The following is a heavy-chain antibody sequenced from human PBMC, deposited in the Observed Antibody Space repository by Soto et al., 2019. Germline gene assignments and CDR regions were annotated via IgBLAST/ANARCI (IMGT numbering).Heavy chain of an antibody. CDR3: ASSYYYDSSGYSSLYYYYGMDV. J-gene: IGHJ6*02. Sequence: SVKVSCKASGGTFSSYTISWVRQAPGQGLERIGRIIPILGNTNYAQKLQGRVTMTTDTSTSTAYMELSSLRSEDTAVYYCASSYYYDSSGYSSLYYYYGMDVWGQGTTVTVSS. V-gene: IGHV1-69*02. D-gene: IGHD3-22*01. CDR1: GGTFSSYT. CDR2: IIPILGNT.